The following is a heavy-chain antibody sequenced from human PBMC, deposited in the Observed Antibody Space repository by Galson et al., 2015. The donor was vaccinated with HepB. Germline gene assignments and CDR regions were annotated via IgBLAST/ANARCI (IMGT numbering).Heavy chain of an antibody. D-gene: IGHD3-22*01. CDR2: ISSSSSTI. J-gene: IGHJ3*02. CDR3: ARDPRKRHLYDSSGLGAFDI. CDR1: GFTFSSYS. Sequence: SLRLSCAASGFTFSSYSMNWVRQAPGKGLEWVSYISSSSSTIYYADSVKGRFTISRDNAKNSLYLQMNSLRAEDTAVYYCARDPRKRHLYDSSGLGAFDIWGQGTMVTVSS. V-gene: IGHV3-48*01.